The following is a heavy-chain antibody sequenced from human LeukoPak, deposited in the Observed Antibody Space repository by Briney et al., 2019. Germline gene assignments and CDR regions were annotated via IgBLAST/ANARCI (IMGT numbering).Heavy chain of an antibody. J-gene: IGHJ4*02. CDR3: ARGPLGPYDYVWGSYRRFGEYFGY. D-gene: IGHD3-16*02. Sequence: SSETLSLTCAVYGVSFSGYYWSWIRQPPGKGLEWVGEINHSGSTNYNPSLKSRVTISVDTSKNQFSLKLSSVTAADTAVYYCARGPLGPYDYVWGSYRRFGEYFGYWGQGTLVTVSS. V-gene: IGHV4-34*01. CDR2: INHSGST. CDR1: GVSFSGYY.